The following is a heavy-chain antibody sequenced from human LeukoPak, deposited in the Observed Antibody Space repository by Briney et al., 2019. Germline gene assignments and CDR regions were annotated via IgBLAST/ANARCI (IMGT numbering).Heavy chain of an antibody. V-gene: IGHV1-69*13. CDR3: AAVVPAVMGYFDY. D-gene: IGHD2-2*01. CDR1: GGTFISYA. Sequence: SVKVSCKASGGTFISYALSWVRQAPGQGLEWMGGIIPIFGTANYAQKFQGRVTITADESTSTAYMELSSLRSEDTAVYYCAAVVPAVMGYFDYWGQGTLVTVSS. J-gene: IGHJ4*02. CDR2: IIPIFGTA.